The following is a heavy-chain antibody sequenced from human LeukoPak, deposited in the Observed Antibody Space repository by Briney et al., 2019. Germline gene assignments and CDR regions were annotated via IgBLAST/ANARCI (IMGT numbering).Heavy chain of an antibody. Sequence: GGSLRLSCAASGFTFSSYGMHWVRQTPGKGLEWVAFIRYDGSNKYYADSVKGRFTISRDNSKNTLYLQMNSLRAEDTAVYYCAKDSYGDYEGYYFDYWGQGTLVTVSS. CDR3: AKDSYGDYEGYYFDY. J-gene: IGHJ4*02. V-gene: IGHV3-30*02. D-gene: IGHD4-17*01. CDR2: IRYDGSNK. CDR1: GFTFSSYG.